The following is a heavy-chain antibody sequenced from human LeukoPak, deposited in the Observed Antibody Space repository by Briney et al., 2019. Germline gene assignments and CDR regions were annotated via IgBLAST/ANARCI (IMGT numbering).Heavy chain of an antibody. D-gene: IGHD5-18*01. CDR2: TKPDGSQK. CDR3: ARDRGYTSFDF. CDR1: GFSFSNSW. V-gene: IGHV3-7*01. J-gene: IGHJ4*02. Sequence: PGGSLRLFCAAYGFSFSNSWMNWLRQAPGKGLEWVASTKPDGSQKYYVDSVKGRFFVSRDNVKDSLYLQMDSLRADDTAVYYCARDRGYTSFDFWGQGTLVAVSS.